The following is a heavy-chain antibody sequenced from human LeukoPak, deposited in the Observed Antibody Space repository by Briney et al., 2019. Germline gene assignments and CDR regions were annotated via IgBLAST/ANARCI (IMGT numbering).Heavy chain of an antibody. Sequence: PSETLSLTCTVSGGSISSYYWSWIRQPAGKGLEWIGRIYTSGSTNYNPSLKSRVTMSVDTSKNQFSLKLSSVTAADTAVYYCARSSVLPRNYYYMDVWGKGTTVTIS. J-gene: IGHJ6*03. CDR3: ARSSVLPRNYYYMDV. CDR2: IYTSGST. D-gene: IGHD3-10*01. CDR1: GGSISSYY. V-gene: IGHV4-4*07.